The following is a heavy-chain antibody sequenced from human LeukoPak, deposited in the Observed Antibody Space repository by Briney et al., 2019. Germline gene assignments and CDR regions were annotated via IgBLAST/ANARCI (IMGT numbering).Heavy chain of an antibody. CDR2: ISSSSSYI. Sequence: GGSLRLSCAASGFTFSSYSMIWVRQAPGKGLEWVSSISSSSSYIYYADSVKGRFTISRDNAKNSLYLQMNSLRAEDTAVYYCPRDRSNYYGRSYYVAVWGKGTTVTVSS. J-gene: IGHJ6*03. CDR3: PRDRSNYYGRSYYVAV. D-gene: IGHD3-10*01. V-gene: IGHV3-21*01. CDR1: GFTFSSYS.